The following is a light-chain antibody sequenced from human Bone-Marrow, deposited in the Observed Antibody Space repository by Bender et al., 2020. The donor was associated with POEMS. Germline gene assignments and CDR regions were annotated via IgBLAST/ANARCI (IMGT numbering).Light chain of an antibody. CDR1: YVGGRS. V-gene: IGLV3-21*01. CDR2: YDS. J-gene: IGLJ1*01. CDR3: SSYGGSNNGV. Sequence: SYVLTQPPSVSVAPGKTARITCGGDYVGGRSVHWYQQKPGQAPIVVIYYDSDRPSGIPERFSGSNSGNTASLTVSGLQAEDEADYYCSSYGGSNNGVFGTGTKVTVL.